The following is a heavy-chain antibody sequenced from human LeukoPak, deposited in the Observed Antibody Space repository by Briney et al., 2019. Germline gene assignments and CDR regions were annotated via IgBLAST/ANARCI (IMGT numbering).Heavy chain of an antibody. J-gene: IGHJ3*02. CDR3: ARTRGYYGSGSYYNLGAFDI. CDR2: ISSSSSYT. Sequence: PGGSLRLSCAASGFTFSDYYMSWIRQAPGKGLEWVSYISSSSSYTNYADSVKGRFTISRDNAKNSLYLQMNSLRAEDTAVYYCARTRGYYGSGSYYNLGAFDIWGQGTMVTVSS. V-gene: IGHV3-11*06. CDR1: GFTFSDYY. D-gene: IGHD3-10*01.